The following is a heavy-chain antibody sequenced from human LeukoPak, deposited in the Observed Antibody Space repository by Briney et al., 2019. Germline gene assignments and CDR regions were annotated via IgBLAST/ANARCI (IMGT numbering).Heavy chain of an antibody. CDR1: GFTFSSYE. V-gene: IGHV3-48*03. J-gene: IGHJ4*02. CDR2: ISDTGSTI. D-gene: IGHD3-22*01. CDR3: ARDGRWINYYDGSSPV. Sequence: PGGSLRLSCAASGFTFSSYELNWVRQAPGKGLEWVSYISDTGSTIYYADSVEGRFTISRDNAKNSLYLQMNSLRAEDTAVYYCARDGRWINYYDGSSPVWGQGTLVTVSS.